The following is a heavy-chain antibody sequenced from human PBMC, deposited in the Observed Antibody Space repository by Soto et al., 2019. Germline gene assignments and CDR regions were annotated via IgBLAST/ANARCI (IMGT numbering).Heavy chain of an antibody. J-gene: IGHJ3*02. V-gene: IGHV1-69*01. CDR2: IIPIFGTA. D-gene: IGHD3-10*01. Sequence: QVQLVQSGAEVKKPGSSVKVSCKASGGTFSSYAISWVRQAPGQGLEWMGGIIPIFGTANYAQTFQGRVTITADESTSTAYMELSSRRSEDTAVDYCARDRYTMVRGVINAFDIWGQGTMVTVSS. CDR3: ARDRYTMVRGVINAFDI. CDR1: GGTFSSYA.